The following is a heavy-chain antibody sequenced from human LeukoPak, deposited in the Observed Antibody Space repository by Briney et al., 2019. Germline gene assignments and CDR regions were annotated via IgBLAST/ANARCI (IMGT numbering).Heavy chain of an antibody. CDR2: ISYDGSNK. D-gene: IGHD3-10*01. CDR1: GFTFSSYG. J-gene: IGHJ4*02. CDR3: AKDVYGSGSYYLDY. V-gene: IGHV3-30*18. Sequence: GRSLRLSCAASGFTFSSYGMHWVRQAPGKGLEWVAVISYDGSNKYYADSVKGRFTISRDNSKNTLYLQMNSLRAEDTAVYYCAKDVYGSGSYYLDYWGQGTLVTVSS.